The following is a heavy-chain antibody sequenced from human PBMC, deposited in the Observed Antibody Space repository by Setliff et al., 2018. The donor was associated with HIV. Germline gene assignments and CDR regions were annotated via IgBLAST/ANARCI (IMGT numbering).Heavy chain of an antibody. D-gene: IGHD2-8*01. CDR2: IIPIFGTT. J-gene: IGHJ6*03. CDR1: GGIFRREA. Sequence: SVKVSCKASGGIFRREAISWVRQAPGQGLEWMGGIIPIFGTTNYAQKFQGRVTITADKSTTTSYMELSSLRSEDTAVYYCARARDNGDYYYYYYVDVWGNGTTVTVSS. CDR3: ARARDNGDYYYYYYVDV. V-gene: IGHV1-69*06.